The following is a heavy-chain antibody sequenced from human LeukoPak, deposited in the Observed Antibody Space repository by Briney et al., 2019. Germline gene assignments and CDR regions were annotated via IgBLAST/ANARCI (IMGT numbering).Heavy chain of an antibody. Sequence: SETLSLTCTVSGGSISSYYWSWIRQPPGQGLEWIGYIYYSGSTNYNPSLKSRVTISVDTSKNQFSLKLSSVTAADTAVYYCARHADYYGSGSYYTEGNWFDPWGQGTLVTVSS. CDR3: ARHADYYGSGSYYTEGNWFDP. CDR1: GGSISSYY. D-gene: IGHD3-10*01. V-gene: IGHV4-59*08. CDR2: IYYSGST. J-gene: IGHJ5*02.